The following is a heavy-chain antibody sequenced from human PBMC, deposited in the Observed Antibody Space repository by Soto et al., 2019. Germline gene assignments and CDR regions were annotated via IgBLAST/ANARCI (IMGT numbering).Heavy chain of an antibody. CDR2: INYSGST. CDR3: ARVPPGSGTYFNYYYVMDV. J-gene: IGHJ6*02. D-gene: IGHD3-10*01. Sequence: QVQLQESGPGLVKPSQTLSLSSTLSGDSISSGNYYWGSIRHSPAKGLEWIAYINYSGSTYWNQSLRGRTTMSVDTWKNQFSLKLRSVTAADTAVYYCARVPPGSGTYFNYYYVMDVWGQGTTVTVSS. V-gene: IGHV4-30-4*01. CDR1: GDSISSGNYY.